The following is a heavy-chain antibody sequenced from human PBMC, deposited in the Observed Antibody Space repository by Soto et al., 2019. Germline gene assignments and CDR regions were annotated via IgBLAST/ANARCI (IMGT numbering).Heavy chain of an antibody. J-gene: IGHJ6*02. CDR3: ERDGGEYSSGDYYYYYGMDV. Sequence: QLQLQESGPGLVKPSETLSLTCTVSGGSISSSSYYWGWIRQPPGKGLEWIGSIYYSGSTYYNPSLKSRVTIPLETSKNQYSLKLSSVTASDTAVYYCERDGGEYSSGDYYYYYGMDVWGQGTTVTVSS. CDR1: GGSISSSSYY. CDR2: IYYSGST. D-gene: IGHD5-18*01. V-gene: IGHV4-39*02.